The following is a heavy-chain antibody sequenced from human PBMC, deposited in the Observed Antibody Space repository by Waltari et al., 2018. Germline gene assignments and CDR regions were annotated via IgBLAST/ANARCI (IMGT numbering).Heavy chain of an antibody. CDR1: GFTFNYHA. V-gene: IGHV3-9*01. CDR3: ARDVAAGSGSSTQFHIDY. J-gene: IGHJ4*02. Sequence: EVQLVESGGALVQPGRSLSLSCATSGFTFNYHAMHWVRQVPGKGLEWVSGVSWNSGAIDYADSVRGRFVISRANARNSLYLQMNNLSPEDTALYFCARDVAAGSGSSTQFHIDYWGQGTLVTVSS. CDR2: VSWNSGAI. D-gene: IGHD3-10*01.